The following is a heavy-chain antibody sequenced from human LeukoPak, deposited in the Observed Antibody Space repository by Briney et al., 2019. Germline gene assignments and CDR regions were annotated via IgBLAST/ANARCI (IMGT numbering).Heavy chain of an antibody. CDR2: IYHSGST. V-gene: IGHV4-38-2*02. CDR1: GYSISSGYY. J-gene: IGHJ5*02. CDR3: ARVGNWFDP. Sequence: SETLSLTCIVSGYSISSGYYWGWIRQPPGKGLEWIGSIYHSGSTYYNPSLKSRVTISVDTSKNQFSLKLSSVTAADTAVYYCARVGNWFDPWGQGTLVTVSS.